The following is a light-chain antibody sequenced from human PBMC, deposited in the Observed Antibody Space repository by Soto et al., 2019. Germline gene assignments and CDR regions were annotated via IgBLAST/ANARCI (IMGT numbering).Light chain of an antibody. CDR2: AAS. CDR1: QGISTN. J-gene: IGKJ1*01. CDR3: QQSYSTSWT. Sequence: QVTQTPSSVSSSVGDRFTITCRASQGISTNLAWYQQKPGKAPKLLIYAASSLQSGVPSRFSVSGSGTDFTLTISVLQPEHFATYYRQQSYSTSWTFGQGTKVDIK. V-gene: IGKV1-39*01.